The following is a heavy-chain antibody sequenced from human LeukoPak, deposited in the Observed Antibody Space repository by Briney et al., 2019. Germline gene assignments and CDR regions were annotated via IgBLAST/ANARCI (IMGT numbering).Heavy chain of an antibody. J-gene: IGHJ4*02. CDR1: GFTFSSYA. CDR3: ARVGSPGGYYYDSSGYWALDY. Sequence: GGSLRLSCAASGFTFSSYAMHWVRQAPGKGLEWVAVISYDGSNKYYADSVKGRFTISRDNSKNTLYLQMNSLRAEDTAVYYCARVGSPGGYYYDSSGYWALDYWGQGTLVTVSS. CDR2: ISYDGSNK. V-gene: IGHV3-30-3*01. D-gene: IGHD3-22*01.